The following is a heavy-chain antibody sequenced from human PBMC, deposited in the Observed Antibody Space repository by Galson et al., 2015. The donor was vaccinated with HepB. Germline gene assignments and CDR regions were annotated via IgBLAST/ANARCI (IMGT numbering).Heavy chain of an antibody. V-gene: IGHV3-49*04. CDR2: IRSKAYGGTT. CDR1: GFTFGDYA. J-gene: IGHJ4*02. D-gene: IGHD3-3*01. CDR3: TRETPLYYDFWSGYSTAGMGDY. Sequence: SLRLSCAASGFTFGDYAMSWVRQAPGKGLEWVGFIRSKAYGGTTEYAASVKGRFTISRDDSKSIAYLQMNSLKTEDTAVYYCTRETPLYYDFWSGYSTAGMGDYWGQGTLVTVSS.